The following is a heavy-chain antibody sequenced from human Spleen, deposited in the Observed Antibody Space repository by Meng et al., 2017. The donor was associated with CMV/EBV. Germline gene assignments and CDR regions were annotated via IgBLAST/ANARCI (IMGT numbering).Heavy chain of an antibody. Sequence: ASVKVSCKVSGYTLTELSMHWVRQAPGKGLEWMGGFDPEDGETIYAQKFQGRVTMTEDTSTDTAYMELSSLRSEDTAAYYCATDKRPYYDFWSGHVSGYGMDVWGQGTTVTVSS. CDR2: FDPEDGET. CDR3: ATDKRPYYDFWSGHVSGYGMDV. J-gene: IGHJ6*02. CDR1: GYTLTELS. D-gene: IGHD3-3*01. V-gene: IGHV1-24*01.